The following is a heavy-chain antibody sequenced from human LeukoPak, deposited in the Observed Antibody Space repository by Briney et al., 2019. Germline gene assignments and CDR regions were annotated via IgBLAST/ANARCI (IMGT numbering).Heavy chain of an antibody. J-gene: IGHJ5*02. D-gene: IGHD3-22*01. CDR3: ARLMNFYDNIAKTKGWLDP. CDR2: IYPGDSDT. Sequence: PGESLKISCKGSGYSFTSYWIGWVRQMPGKGLEWMGIIYPGDSDTRYSPSFQGQVTISADKSISTAYLQWSSLKASDTAMYYCARLMNFYDNIAKTKGWLDPWGQGTLVTVSS. V-gene: IGHV5-51*01. CDR1: GYSFTSYW.